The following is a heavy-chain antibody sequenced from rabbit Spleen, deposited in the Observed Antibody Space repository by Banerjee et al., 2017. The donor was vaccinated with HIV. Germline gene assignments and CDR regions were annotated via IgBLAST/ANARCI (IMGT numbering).Heavy chain of an antibody. Sequence: QQQLEESGGDLVKPEGSLTLTCTASGFTISNSYWICWVRQAPGKGLEWIACIDDVDGSSTAYANWAKGRFTISKTSSTTVPLQMTRLTAADTATYFCARGSAAMTMVITGYYLSLWGPGTLVTVS. CDR1: GFTISNSYW. J-gene: IGHJ4*01. CDR2: IDDVDGSST. CDR3: ARGSAAMTMVITGYYLSL. V-gene: IGHV1S45*01. D-gene: IGHD2-1*01.